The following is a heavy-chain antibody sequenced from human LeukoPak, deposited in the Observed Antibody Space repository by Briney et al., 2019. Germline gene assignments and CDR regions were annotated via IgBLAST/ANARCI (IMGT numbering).Heavy chain of an antibody. CDR3: ARAPRAYCSTTGSCFQDY. CDR2: IFHSGST. CDR1: GDSIRSSSYY. Sequence: PSETLSLTCTVSGDSIRSSSYYWGWIRQPPGKGLEWIGEIFHSGSTNYNPSLKSRVTMSVDKSKNQFSLNLTSVTAADTAVYFCARAPRAYCSTTGSCFQDYWGQGTLVTVSS. J-gene: IGHJ4*02. V-gene: IGHV4-39*07. D-gene: IGHD2-2*01.